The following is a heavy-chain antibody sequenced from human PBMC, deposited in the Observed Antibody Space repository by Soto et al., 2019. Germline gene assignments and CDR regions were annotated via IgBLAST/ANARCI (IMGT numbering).Heavy chain of an antibody. CDR3: ASRYCTNGVCYSESDAFDI. V-gene: IGHV3-66*01. Sequence: ASVKVSCAASGFTVSSNYMSWVRQAPGKGLEWVSVIYSGGSTYYADSVKGRFTISRDNSKNTLYLQMNSLRAEDTAVYYCASRYCTNGVCYSESDAFDIWGQGTMVTVSS. CDR2: IYSGGST. D-gene: IGHD2-8*01. CDR1: GFTVSSNY. J-gene: IGHJ3*02.